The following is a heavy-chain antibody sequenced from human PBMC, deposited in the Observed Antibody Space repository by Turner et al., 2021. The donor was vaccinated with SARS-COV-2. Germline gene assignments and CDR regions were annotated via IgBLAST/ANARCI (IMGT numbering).Heavy chain of an antibody. Sequence: EVHLVDSGGGLAQPGGSVTLGGAASGFTFRASAIHWVRQASGKGLEWVGRIRSKGNSYATTYAASLRGMFTISRDDSKNTAYLLMNSLKSEDTDVYYWIGWRYWGGDCYYDFWGQGTLVSVSS. J-gene: IGHJ4*02. CDR1: GFTFRASA. V-gene: IGHV3-73*02. CDR2: IRSKGNSYAT. D-gene: IGHD2-21*02. CDR3: IGWRYWGGDCYYDF.